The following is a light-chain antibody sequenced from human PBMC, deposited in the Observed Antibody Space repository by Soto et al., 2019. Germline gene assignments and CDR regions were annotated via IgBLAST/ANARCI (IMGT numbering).Light chain of an antibody. CDR2: EVN. Sequence: QSALTQPASVSGSPGQPITISCTGTSSNVGSYKLVSWYQHHPGKAPRLMIFEVNKRPSGVSNRFSGSKSGYTASLTICGHKVEDEADYYCCSSGSLTTYVFGPGTKVTVL. CDR1: SSNVGSYKL. V-gene: IGLV2-23*02. J-gene: IGLJ1*01. CDR3: CSSGSLTTYV.